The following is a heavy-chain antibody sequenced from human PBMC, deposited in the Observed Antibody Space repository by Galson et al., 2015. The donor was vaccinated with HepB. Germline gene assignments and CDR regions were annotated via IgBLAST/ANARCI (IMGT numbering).Heavy chain of an antibody. CDR1: RFTFSTYA. V-gene: IGHV3-30-3*01. CDR3: ARAFSSSGRHFDY. Sequence: SLRLSCAASRFTFSTYAMHWVRQAPGKGLEWVAVISYDGRMEYYADSVKGRFTISRDNSKSTVYLQMNSLRDEDAAVYFCARAFSSSGRHFDYWGQGALVTVSS. CDR2: ISYDGRME. D-gene: IGHD6-13*01. J-gene: IGHJ4*02.